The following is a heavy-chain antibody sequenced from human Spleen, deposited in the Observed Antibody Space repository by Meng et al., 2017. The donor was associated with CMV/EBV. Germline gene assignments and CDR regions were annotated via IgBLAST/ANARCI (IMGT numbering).Heavy chain of an antibody. D-gene: IGHD5-18*01. J-gene: IGHJ4*02. CDR3: ATTTATFDY. CDR2: ISGSGGST. V-gene: IGHV3-23*01. Sequence: GESLKISCAASGFTFSSYAMSWVRQAPGKGLEWVSAISGSGGSTYYADSVKGRFTISRDNSKNTLYLQMNSLRAEDTALYYCATTTATFDYWGQGTLVTVSS. CDR1: GFTFSSYA.